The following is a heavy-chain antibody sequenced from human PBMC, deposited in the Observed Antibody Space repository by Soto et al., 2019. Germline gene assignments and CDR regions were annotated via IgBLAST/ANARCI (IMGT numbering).Heavy chain of an antibody. CDR1: VFNFGSYG. J-gene: IGHJ4*02. V-gene: IGHV3-23*01. D-gene: IGHD3-3*01. Sequence: PVGSLRLSCEWSVFNFGSYGLVCVRRSPGKWLEWVSSISGDAVTTHYAESLKGRFVISRDNSKNILFLQINGLRAEDTAVYYCAKLNHSDFWSGYMTFEHWGQGSLVIVSS. CDR2: ISGDAVTT. CDR3: AKLNHSDFWSGYMTFEH.